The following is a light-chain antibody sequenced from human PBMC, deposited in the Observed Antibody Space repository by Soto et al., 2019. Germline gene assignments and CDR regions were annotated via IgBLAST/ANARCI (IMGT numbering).Light chain of an antibody. CDR2: GVT. Sequence: QSALTQPASVSGSPGQSITISCTGTSSDVGGYNYVSWYQQHPGKAPKLMIYGVTNRPSGVSNRFSGSKSGNTASLTISGLQAEDEADYYCTSYARTTTVVFGGGTKLTVL. J-gene: IGLJ2*01. V-gene: IGLV2-14*01. CDR1: SSDVGGYNY. CDR3: TSYARTTTVV.